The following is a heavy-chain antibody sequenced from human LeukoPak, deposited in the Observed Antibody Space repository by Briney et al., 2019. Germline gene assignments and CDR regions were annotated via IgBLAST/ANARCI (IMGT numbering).Heavy chain of an antibody. J-gene: IGHJ4*02. Sequence: GGSLRLSCAASGFTFSSYGMSWVRQAPGKGLEWVSAISGSGGSTYYADSVKGRSTISRDNAKNSLYLQMNSLRAEDTAVYYCAQTMGDYWGQGTLVTVSS. CDR1: GFTFSSYG. CDR3: AQTMGDY. D-gene: IGHD3-10*01. V-gene: IGHV3-23*01. CDR2: ISGSGGST.